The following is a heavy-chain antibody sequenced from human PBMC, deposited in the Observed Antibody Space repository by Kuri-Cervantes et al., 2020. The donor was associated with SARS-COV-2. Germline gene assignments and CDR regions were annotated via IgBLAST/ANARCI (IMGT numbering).Heavy chain of an antibody. Sequence: ETLSLTCAASGFTLSSHTMNWVRQAPGKGLEWVSYISSSSSTIYYADSVKGRFTISRDNAKNSLYLQMNSLRAEDTAVYYCARESGVDWGSDAFDIWGQGTMVTVSS. CDR3: ARESGVDWGSDAFDI. J-gene: IGHJ3*02. V-gene: IGHV3-48*01. CDR1: GFTLSSHT. CDR2: ISSSSSTI. D-gene: IGHD7-27*01.